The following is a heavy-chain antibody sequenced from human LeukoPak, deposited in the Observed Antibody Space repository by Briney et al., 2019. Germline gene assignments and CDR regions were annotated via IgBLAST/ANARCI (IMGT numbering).Heavy chain of an antibody. CDR1: GGTFSSYA. V-gene: IGHV1-69*04. J-gene: IGHJ6*02. CDR2: IIPILGIA. D-gene: IGHD5-24*01. Sequence: VASVKVSCKASGGTFSSYAISWLRQATGHGLEWIGRIIPILGIANYAQKFQGRVTITADKSTSTAYMELSSLRSEDTAVYYCARRQSDSYYYYGMDVWGQGTTVAVSS. CDR3: ARRQSDSYYYYGMDV.